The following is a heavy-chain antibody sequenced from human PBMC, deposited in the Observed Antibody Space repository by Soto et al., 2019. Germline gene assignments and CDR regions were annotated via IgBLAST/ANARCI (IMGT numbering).Heavy chain of an antibody. V-gene: IGHV4-31*03. CDR3: ARVGPGIRGEENYVEY. J-gene: IGHJ4*01. Sequence: QVQLQESGPGLVKPSQTLSLTCTVSGGSITSGGHYWSWIRQPPGKGLEWIGYIYYSGSACYTPSLKSRVTISIDTPKSQFSLKLGSVTAADTAVYYCARVGPGIRGEENYVEYWGQGTLVTVSS. D-gene: IGHD3-10*01. CDR2: IYYSGSA. CDR1: GGSITSGGHY.